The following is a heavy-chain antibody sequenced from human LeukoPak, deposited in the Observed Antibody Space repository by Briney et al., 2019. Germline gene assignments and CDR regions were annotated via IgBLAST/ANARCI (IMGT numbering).Heavy chain of an antibody. J-gene: IGHJ4*02. Sequence: SETLSLTCTVSGGSISSGGYYWSWIRQPAGKGLEWIGRIYTSGSTNYNPSLKSRVTISVDTSKNQFSLKLSSVTAADTAVYYCARGPDYGGNSIDYWGQGTLVTVSS. V-gene: IGHV4-61*02. CDR3: ARGPDYGGNSIDY. CDR2: IYTSGST. CDR1: GGSISSGGYY. D-gene: IGHD4-23*01.